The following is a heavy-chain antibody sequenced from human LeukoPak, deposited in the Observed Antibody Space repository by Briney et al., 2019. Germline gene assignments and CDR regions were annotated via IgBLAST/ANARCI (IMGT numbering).Heavy chain of an antibody. D-gene: IGHD5-18*01. CDR1: GGTFSSYA. Sequence: SVKVSCKASGGTFSSYAISWVRQAPGQGLEWMGGIIPIFGTANYAQKFQGRVTITADESTSTAYMELSSLRSEDTAVYYCASPTAMARYYFDYWGQGTLVTVSP. CDR2: IIPIFGTA. CDR3: ASPTAMARYYFDY. J-gene: IGHJ4*02. V-gene: IGHV1-69*13.